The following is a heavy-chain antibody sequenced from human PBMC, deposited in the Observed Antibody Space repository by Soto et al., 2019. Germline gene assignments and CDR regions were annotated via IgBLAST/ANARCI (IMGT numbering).Heavy chain of an antibody. J-gene: IGHJ6*02. CDR3: ASLYSSSRYYYYGMEV. CDR1: VFTSISYS. D-gene: IGHD6-13*01. CDR2: ISSSSSYI. V-gene: IGHV3-21*01. Sequence: VGSLRLSCASSVFTSISYSMTWVRQPPGKGLEWVSSISSSSSYIYYADSVKGRFTISRDNDKNSLYLKMKSLRAEDTAVYYCASLYSSSRYYYYGMEVWGQGTTVTVSS.